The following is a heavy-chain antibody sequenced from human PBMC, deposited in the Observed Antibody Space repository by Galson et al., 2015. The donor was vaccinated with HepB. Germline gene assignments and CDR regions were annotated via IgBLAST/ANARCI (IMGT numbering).Heavy chain of an antibody. Sequence: SLRLSCAASGFSFFNYAMSWVRQAPGKGLECVSGISGSGGDTFYADSVKGRFTISRDNSKKILYLQMSSLRAEDTATYYCAKTDYYGSGSYYHPVDSWGQGTVVTVS. CDR1: GFSFFNYA. CDR3: AKTDYYGSGSYYHPVDS. J-gene: IGHJ4*02. D-gene: IGHD3-10*01. CDR2: ISGSGGDT. V-gene: IGHV3-23*01.